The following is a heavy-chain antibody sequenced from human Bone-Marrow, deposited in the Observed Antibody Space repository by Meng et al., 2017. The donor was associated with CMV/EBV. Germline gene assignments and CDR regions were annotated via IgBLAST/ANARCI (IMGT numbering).Heavy chain of an antibody. CDR2: INPGGST. CDR3: ARVATVTTSYYYYGMDV. Sequence: GSLRLSCAVDGGSFSGNYWTWIRQPPGKGLEWIGEINPGGSTNYNPSLKSRVTISVDTSKKQFSLKLSSVTAADTAVYYCARVATVTTSYYYYGMDVWGQGTTVTVSS. CDR1: GGSFSGNY. J-gene: IGHJ6*02. D-gene: IGHD4-17*01. V-gene: IGHV4-34*01.